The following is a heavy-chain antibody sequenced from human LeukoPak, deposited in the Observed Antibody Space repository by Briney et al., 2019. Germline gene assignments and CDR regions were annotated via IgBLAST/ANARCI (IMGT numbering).Heavy chain of an antibody. J-gene: IGHJ5*02. Sequence: PGGSLRLSCAASGFTVSSNYINWVRQAPGKGLEWVSIIYSGGSTYYADSVKGRFTISRHNSKNTVYLQMNSLRTEDTAVYYCARSGFCSSSSCCMGFDPWGQGTLVTVSS. CDR2: IYSGGST. V-gene: IGHV3-53*04. CDR1: GFTVSSNY. D-gene: IGHD2-2*01. CDR3: ARSGFCSSSSCCMGFDP.